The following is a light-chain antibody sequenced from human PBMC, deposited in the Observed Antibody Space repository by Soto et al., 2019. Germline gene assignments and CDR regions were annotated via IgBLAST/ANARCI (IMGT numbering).Light chain of an antibody. J-gene: IGKJ2*01. CDR3: QQFGNSLYT. Sequence: EIVLTQSPGTLSLSPGERATLSCKASQSVSSSHLAWYQQKVGQPPRLLLHDTSSRAAGIPDRFSGGGSGTSFSLTISRLEPEDFAVYYCQQFGNSLYTFGQGTKLEIK. CDR1: QSVSSSH. V-gene: IGKV3-20*01. CDR2: DTS.